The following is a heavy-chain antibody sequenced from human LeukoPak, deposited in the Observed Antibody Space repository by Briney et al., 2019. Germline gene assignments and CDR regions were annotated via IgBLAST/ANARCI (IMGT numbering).Heavy chain of an antibody. V-gene: IGHV4-39*07. D-gene: IGHD3-10*01. CDR2: INHSGST. CDR1: GGSISSSSYY. CDR3: ARDHMVRGVYYGMDV. J-gene: IGHJ6*02. Sequence: PSETLSLTCTVSGGSISSSSYYWSWIRQPPGKGLEWIGEINHSGSTNYNPSLKSRVTISVDTSKNQFSLKLSSVTAADTAVYYCARDHMVRGVYYGMDVWGQGTTVTVSS.